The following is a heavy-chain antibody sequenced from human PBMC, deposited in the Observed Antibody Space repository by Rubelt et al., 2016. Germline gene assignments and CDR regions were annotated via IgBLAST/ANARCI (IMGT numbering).Heavy chain of an antibody. CDR1: GFTFSSFA. J-gene: IGHJ4*02. D-gene: IGHD6-6*01. CDR3: VRGGAARPDY. V-gene: IGHV3-23*04. Sequence: EEQLVESGGGLVKPGGSLRLSCAASGFTFSSFAMSWVRQAPGKGLEWVSTISGGGGSTYYADSVKGRVTISRDKSKAGLELQRNSLRAEDTAFYHCVRGGAARPDYWGQGTLVTVSS. CDR2: ISGGGGST.